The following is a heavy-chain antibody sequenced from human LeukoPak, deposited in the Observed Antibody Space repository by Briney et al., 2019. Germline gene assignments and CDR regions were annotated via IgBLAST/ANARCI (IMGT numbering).Heavy chain of an antibody. CDR3: ARGTRWLQPYYFDY. D-gene: IGHD5-24*01. V-gene: IGHV1-2*02. CDR2: INHNSGGT. Sequence: ASVKDSCKASGYTLTGYYRHWVRQAPGQGLGWMGWINHNSGGTNYAQKFQGRVTMTRDTSISTAYMELSRLRSDDTAVYYCARGTRWLQPYYFDYWGQGTLVTVSS. J-gene: IGHJ4*02. CDR1: GYTLTGYY.